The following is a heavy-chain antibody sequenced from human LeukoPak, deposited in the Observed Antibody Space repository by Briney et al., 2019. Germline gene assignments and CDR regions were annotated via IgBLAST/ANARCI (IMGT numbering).Heavy chain of an antibody. V-gene: IGHV4-34*01. Sequence: PSETLSLTCAVYGGSFSGYYWSWIRQPPGKGLEWIGEINYSGSTNYNPSLKSRVTISVDTSKNQFSLKLSSVTAADTAVYYCARHRYYYRSGSYYGAPYYMDVWGKGTTVTISS. CDR1: GGSFSGYY. CDR3: ARHRYYYRSGSYYGAPYYMDV. J-gene: IGHJ6*03. D-gene: IGHD3-10*01. CDR2: INYSGST.